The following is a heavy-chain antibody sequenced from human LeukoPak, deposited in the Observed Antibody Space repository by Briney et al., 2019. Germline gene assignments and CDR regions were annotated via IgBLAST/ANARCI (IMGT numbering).Heavy chain of an antibody. Sequence: GRSLRLSCAASGFTFSSYAMHWVRQAPGKGLEWVAVISYDGSNKYYADSVKGRFTISRDNSKNTLYLQMNSLRAEDTAVYYCARLTHNYDYVWGSYPIDYYYYMDVWGKGTTVTISS. CDR2: ISYDGSNK. CDR1: GFTFSSYA. J-gene: IGHJ6*03. D-gene: IGHD3-16*02. V-gene: IGHV3-30*04. CDR3: ARLTHNYDYVWGSYPIDYYYYMDV.